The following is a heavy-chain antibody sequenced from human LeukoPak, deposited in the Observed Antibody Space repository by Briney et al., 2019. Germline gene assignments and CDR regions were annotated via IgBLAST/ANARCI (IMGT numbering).Heavy chain of an antibody. CDR2: ISGSGGST. V-gene: IGHV3-23*01. D-gene: IGHD3-22*01. Sequence: PGGSLRLSCAASGFTFSSYSMNWVRQAPGKGLEWVSAISGSGGSTYYADSVKGRFTISRDNSKNTLYLQMNSLRAEDTAVYYCAKDSKLENYYDSSGLDENYGMDVWGQGTTVTVSS. CDR1: GFTFSSYS. J-gene: IGHJ6*02. CDR3: AKDSKLENYYDSSGLDENYGMDV.